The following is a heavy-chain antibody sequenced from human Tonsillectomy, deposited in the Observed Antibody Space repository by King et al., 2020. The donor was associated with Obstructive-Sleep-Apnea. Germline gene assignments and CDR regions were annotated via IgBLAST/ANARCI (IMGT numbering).Heavy chain of an antibody. CDR2: VYYSGNT. D-gene: IGHD5-12*01. CDR3: ARHRGVEDYGGYGDYFDY. V-gene: IGHV4-59*08. Sequence: VQLQESGPGLVKPSETLSLTCTVSGDSISNYYWRWIRQPPGKGLEWIGYVYYSGNTIYSHSLKIRVTISVDTSKIHFSLGLSSVTAADTAVYYCARHRGVEDYGGYGDYFDYWGQGTLVTVSS. CDR1: GDSISNYY. J-gene: IGHJ4*02.